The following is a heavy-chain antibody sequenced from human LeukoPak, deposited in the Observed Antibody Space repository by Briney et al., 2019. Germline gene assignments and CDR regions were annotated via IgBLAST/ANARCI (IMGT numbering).Heavy chain of an antibody. Sequence: GASVKVSCKASGYIFTSYYMHWVRQAPGQGLEWMGIINPSGGSTSYAQKFQGSVTMTRDTSTSTVYMELSSLRSEDTAVYYCARDRGDSSSWYGSFDYWGQGTLVTVSS. J-gene: IGHJ4*02. D-gene: IGHD6-13*01. CDR1: GYIFTSYY. CDR2: INPSGGST. V-gene: IGHV1-46*01. CDR3: ARDRGDSSSWYGSFDY.